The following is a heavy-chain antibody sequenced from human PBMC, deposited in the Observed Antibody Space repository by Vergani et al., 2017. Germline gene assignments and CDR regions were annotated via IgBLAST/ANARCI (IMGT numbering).Heavy chain of an antibody. Sequence: QVQLVQSGAEVKKPGSSVKVSCKASGGTFSSYTISWVRQAPGQGLEWMGRIIPILGIANYAQKFQGRVTITADKSTSTAYMELSSLSSEDTAVYYCAGVARVDWSAGSCPGDYWGQGTLVTVSS. J-gene: IGHJ4*02. CDR2: IIPILGIA. CDR3: AGVARVDWSAGSCPGDY. V-gene: IGHV1-69*02. CDR1: GGTFSSYT. D-gene: IGHD2-15*01.